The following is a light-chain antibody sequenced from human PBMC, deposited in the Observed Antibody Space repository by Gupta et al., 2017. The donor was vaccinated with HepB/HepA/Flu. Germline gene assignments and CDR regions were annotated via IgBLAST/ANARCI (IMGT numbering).Light chain of an antibody. Sequence: QSVLTQPPSVSGAPRQRVTISCPRSRSNIGAGYDVHWYQQLPGTAPKLLIYGNSNRPSGVPDRFSGSKSGTSASLAITGLQAEDEADYYCQSYDSSLSGYVVFGGGTKLTVL. CDR3: QSYDSSLSGYVV. J-gene: IGLJ2*01. CDR1: RSNIGAGYD. CDR2: GNS. V-gene: IGLV1-40*01.